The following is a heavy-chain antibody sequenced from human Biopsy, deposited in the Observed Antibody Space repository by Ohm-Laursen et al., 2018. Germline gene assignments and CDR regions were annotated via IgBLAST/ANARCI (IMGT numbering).Heavy chain of an antibody. Sequence: SLRLSCTVSGLTFSDYYMSWIRQAPGKGLEWIAYISARDGVVYYADSVKGRFTISSDNTSNSLYLQMNSLRPEDTAVSYCARGKYKDFSTGLPRPYHYTLDFWGPGTTVTVSS. D-gene: IGHD3-22*01. CDR3: ARGKYKDFSTGLPRPYHYTLDF. CDR2: ISARDGVV. CDR1: GLTFSDYY. J-gene: IGHJ6*02. V-gene: IGHV3-11*01.